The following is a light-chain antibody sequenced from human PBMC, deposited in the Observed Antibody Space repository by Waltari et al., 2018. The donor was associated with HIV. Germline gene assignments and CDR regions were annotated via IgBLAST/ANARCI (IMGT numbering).Light chain of an antibody. J-gene: IGLJ2*01. V-gene: IGLV2-23*02. CDR3: CSYAGSITHVI. Sequence: QSALTQPASLSGSPGQSVTISCTGTKRDCGTYNLFPLYPQNPGKAPKLIMYEVSKRPAGVSDRFSGSKSGNAASLTIAGLHAEHEADYYCCSYAGSITHVIFGGGTKLTVL. CDR1: KRDCGTYNL. CDR2: EVS.